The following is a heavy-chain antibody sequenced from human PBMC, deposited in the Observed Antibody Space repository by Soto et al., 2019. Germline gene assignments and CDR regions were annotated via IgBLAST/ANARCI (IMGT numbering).Heavy chain of an antibody. D-gene: IGHD6-19*01. CDR3: AREKGQWLVGSRGMDV. V-gene: IGHV4-31*03. J-gene: IGHJ6*02. CDR1: GGSISSGGYY. CDR2: IYYSGST. Sequence: QVQLQESGPGLVKPSQTLSLTCTVSGGSISSGGYYWSWIRQHPGKGLEWIGYIYYSGSTYYNLSLKSRVTISVDTSKNQFSLKLSSVTAADTAVYYCAREKGQWLVGSRGMDVWGQGTTVTVSS.